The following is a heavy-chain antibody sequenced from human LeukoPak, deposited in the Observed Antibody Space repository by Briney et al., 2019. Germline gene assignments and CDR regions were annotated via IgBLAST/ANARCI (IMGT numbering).Heavy chain of an antibody. Sequence: GASVKVSCKASGYTFTGYYMHWVRQATGQGLEWMGWMNPNSGNTGYAQKFQGRVTMTRNTSISTAYMELSSLRSEDTAVYYCARGTDPGIAAAGTGEEDYWGQGTLVTVSS. J-gene: IGHJ4*02. CDR1: GYTFTGYY. D-gene: IGHD6-13*01. CDR3: ARGTDPGIAAAGTGEEDY. V-gene: IGHV1-8*02. CDR2: MNPNSGNT.